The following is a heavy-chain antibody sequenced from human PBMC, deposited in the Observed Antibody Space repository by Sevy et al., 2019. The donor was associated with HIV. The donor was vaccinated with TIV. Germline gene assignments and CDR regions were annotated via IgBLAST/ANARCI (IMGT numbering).Heavy chain of an antibody. V-gene: IGHV3-7*01. D-gene: IGHD1-26*01. Sequence: GWSLRLSCAASGFTFSRFWMTWVRQAPGKGLEWVANIKQDGSEKYYVDSVKGRFSISRDNAKNSLYLQMNSLGAEDTAVYYCARVSEWELGYYFDYWGQGTLVTVSS. CDR1: GFTFSRFW. CDR2: IKQDGSEK. J-gene: IGHJ4*02. CDR3: ARVSEWELGYYFDY.